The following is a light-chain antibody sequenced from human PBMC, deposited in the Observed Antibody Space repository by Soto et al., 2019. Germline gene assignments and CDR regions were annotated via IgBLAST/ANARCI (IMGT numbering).Light chain of an antibody. CDR3: GSWDSSLSAYV. Sequence: QSVLTQPPSVSAAPGQKVTFPCPGSSSNIGGNSVSWYQQLPGTAPKLLIYDDNKRPSGIPDRFSGSKSGTSATLGITGFQTGDEADYYCGSWDSSLSAYVFGTGTKVTVL. J-gene: IGLJ1*01. CDR1: SSNIGGNS. V-gene: IGLV1-51*01. CDR2: DDN.